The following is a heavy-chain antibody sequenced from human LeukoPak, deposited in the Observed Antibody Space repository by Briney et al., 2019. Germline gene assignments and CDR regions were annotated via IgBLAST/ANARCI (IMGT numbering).Heavy chain of an antibody. CDR1: GFTFSTYS. CDR2: ISSSSSAI. CDR3: VRVLAFGYGACDY. V-gene: IGHV3-48*04. Sequence: PGGSLRLSCAASGFTFSTYSMNWVRQAPGKGLEWVSYISSSSSAIYYADSVKGRFTISRDNAKNTLYLQMNSLRAEDTAMYYCVRVLAFGYGACDYWGQGTLVTVSS. D-gene: IGHD5-12*01. J-gene: IGHJ4*02.